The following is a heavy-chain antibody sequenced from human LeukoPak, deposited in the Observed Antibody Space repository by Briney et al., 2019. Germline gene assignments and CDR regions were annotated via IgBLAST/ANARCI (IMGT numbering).Heavy chain of an antibody. CDR2: IYYSGST. Sequence: PSETLSLTCTISGGSISSYYWSWIRQPPGKGLEWIGYIYYSGSTNYNPSLKSRVTISVDTSKNQFSLKLSSVTAADTAVYYCARGQGTVTTHWGQGTLVTVSS. J-gene: IGHJ4*02. D-gene: IGHD4-17*01. CDR1: GGSISSYY. V-gene: IGHV4-59*12. CDR3: ARGQGTVTTH.